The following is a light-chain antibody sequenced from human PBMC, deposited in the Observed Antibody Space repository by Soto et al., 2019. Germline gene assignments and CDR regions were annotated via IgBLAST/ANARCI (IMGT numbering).Light chain of an antibody. CDR3: QHYFNWPYT. Sequence: EIVLTQSPGTLSLSPGERATLSCRASQSVNSNYLAWYQQKPGRAPRLLIYGASTRATGIPARFSGSGSGTEFTLTLSNLQSEDFALYYCQHYFNWPYTFGQGTKVDIK. CDR1: QSVNSN. V-gene: IGKV3-15*01. J-gene: IGKJ2*01. CDR2: GAS.